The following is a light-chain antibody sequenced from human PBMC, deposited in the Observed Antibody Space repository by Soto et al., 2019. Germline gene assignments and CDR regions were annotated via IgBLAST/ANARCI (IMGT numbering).Light chain of an antibody. V-gene: IGKV3-20*01. CDR3: QQRKT. CDR1: QSVDSTS. Sequence: EIVLTQSPGTLSLSPGERATLSYRASQSVDSTSLAWYQQIPGQAPRLVIYGASTRATGIPDRFSGSGSGTDFTLTISRLEPEDSAVYYCQQRKTFGQGTKVELK. CDR2: GAS. J-gene: IGKJ1*01.